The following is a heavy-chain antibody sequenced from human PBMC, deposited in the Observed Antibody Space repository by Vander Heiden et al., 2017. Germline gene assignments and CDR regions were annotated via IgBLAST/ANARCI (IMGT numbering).Heavy chain of an antibody. D-gene: IGHD4-17*01. J-gene: IGHJ4*02. Sequence: EVQLVESGGGLVQPGGSLRLSCAASGFTFSSYWMHWVRQAPGKGLVWVSRINSDGSSTSYADSVKGRFTISRDNAKNTLYLQMNSLRAEDTAVYYCARAQIGEDYGGNPWYFDYWGQGTLVTVSS. V-gene: IGHV3-74*01. CDR3: ARAQIGEDYGGNPWYFDY. CDR2: INSDGSST. CDR1: GFTFSSYW.